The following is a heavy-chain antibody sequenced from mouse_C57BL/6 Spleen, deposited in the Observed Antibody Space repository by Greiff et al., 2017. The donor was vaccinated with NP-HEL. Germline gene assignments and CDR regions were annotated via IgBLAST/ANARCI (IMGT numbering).Heavy chain of an antibody. Sequence: EVQLQQSGPELVKPGASVKIPCKASGYTFTDYNMDWVKQSHGKSLEWIGDINPNNGGTIYNQKFKGKATLTVDKSSSTAYMELRSLTSEDTAVYYCARSGYYEAWFAYWGQGTLVTVSA. V-gene: IGHV1-18*01. CDR3: ARSGYYEAWFAY. CDR1: GYTFTDYN. D-gene: IGHD2-3*01. CDR2: INPNNGGT. J-gene: IGHJ3*01.